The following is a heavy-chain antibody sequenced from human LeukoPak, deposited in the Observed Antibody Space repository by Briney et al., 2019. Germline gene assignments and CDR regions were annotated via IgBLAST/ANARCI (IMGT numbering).Heavy chain of an antibody. CDR2: IYYSGST. Sequence: SETLSLTCTVSGGSIGSSSYYWGWIRQPPGKGLEWIGSIYYSGSTYYNPSLKSRVTISVDTSKNQFSLKLSSVTAADTAVYYCARCWGYSSSPTGKNWFDPWGQGTLVTVSS. J-gene: IGHJ5*02. V-gene: IGHV4-39*01. CDR1: GGSIGSSSYY. CDR3: ARCWGYSSSPTGKNWFDP. D-gene: IGHD6-6*01.